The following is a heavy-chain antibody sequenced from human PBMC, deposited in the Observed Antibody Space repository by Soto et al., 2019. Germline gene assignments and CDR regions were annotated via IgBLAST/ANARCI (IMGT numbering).Heavy chain of an antibody. CDR3: ARGVLH. CDR2: IYYSGST. V-gene: IGHV4-31*03. D-gene: IGHD3-16*01. J-gene: IGHJ4*02. Sequence: QVQLQESGPGLVKPSQTLSLTCTVSGGSISSGGYYWSWIRQHPGKGLEWIGSIYYSGSTYYNPARESRVATSVDASKNQFPLKLRSVTAADTAVYYCARGVLHWGQGTLVTVSS. CDR1: GGSISSGGYY.